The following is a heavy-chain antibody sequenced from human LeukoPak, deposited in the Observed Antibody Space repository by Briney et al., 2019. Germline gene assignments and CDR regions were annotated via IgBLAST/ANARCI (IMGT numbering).Heavy chain of an antibody. CDR2: ISLGTSTM. D-gene: IGHD2-15*01. V-gene: IGHV3-48*02. Sequence: GGSLRLSCAASGFTFSSFTMNWVRQAPGKGLEWVSYISLGTSTMYYADSVKGRFTISRGNAKNSLYLQMNSLRDDDTAVYYCARVGNGRSWDYWGQGTLVTVCS. CDR3: ARVGNGRSWDY. CDR1: GFTFSSFT. J-gene: IGHJ4*02.